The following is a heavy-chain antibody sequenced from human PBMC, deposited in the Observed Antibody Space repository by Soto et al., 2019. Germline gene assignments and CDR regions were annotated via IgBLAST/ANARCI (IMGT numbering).Heavy chain of an antibody. CDR3: AREQLDCFDY. CDR2: IYYSGST. CDR1: GGSISSSDYY. J-gene: IGHJ4*02. Sequence: QVQLQESGPGLVKPSQTLSLTCTVSGGSISSSDYYWSWIRQPPGKGLEWIGDIYYSGSTYYNPSLKSRAIISVDASKNQCSLKLSSVTAADTAVYYCAREQLDCFDYWGQGTLVTVSS. V-gene: IGHV4-30-4*01. D-gene: IGHD6-13*01.